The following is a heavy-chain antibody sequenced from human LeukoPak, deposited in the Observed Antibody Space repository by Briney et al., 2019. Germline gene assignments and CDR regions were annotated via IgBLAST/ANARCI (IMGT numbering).Heavy chain of an antibody. CDR1: GGTFSSYA. D-gene: IGHD6-6*01. J-gene: IGHJ3*02. Sequence: EASVKVSCKASGGTFSSYAISWVRQAPGQGLEWMGGIIPIFGTANYAQKFQGRVTITTDESTSTAYMELSSLRSEDTAVYYCARVRSSSMNAFDIWGQGTMVTASS. CDR2: IIPIFGTA. V-gene: IGHV1-69*05. CDR3: ARVRSSSMNAFDI.